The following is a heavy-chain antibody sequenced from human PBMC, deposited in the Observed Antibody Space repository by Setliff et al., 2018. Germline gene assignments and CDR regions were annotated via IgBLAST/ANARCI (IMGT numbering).Heavy chain of an antibody. Sequence: GESLKISCRASGYTFTNYWIGWVRQMPGKGLELMGIIYPADSDPRYSPSFQGQVTISADKSISTAYLQWSSLKASDTAIYYCARLGGWLTSPETPGAFDIWGQGTMVTVSS. CDR2: IYPADSDP. J-gene: IGHJ3*02. CDR1: GYTFTNYW. CDR3: ARLGGWLTSPETPGAFDI. V-gene: IGHV5-51*01. D-gene: IGHD3-16*01.